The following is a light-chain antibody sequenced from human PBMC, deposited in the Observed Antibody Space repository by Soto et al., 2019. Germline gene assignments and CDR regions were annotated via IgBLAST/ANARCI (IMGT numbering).Light chain of an antibody. CDR2: DAS. CDR1: QSISSW. V-gene: IGKV1-5*01. J-gene: IGKJ4*01. CDR3: QQYNSYLLT. Sequence: DIQMTQSPSTLSGSVVDKVPITCRASQSISSWLAWYQQKPGKAPKLLIYDASSLESGVPSRFSGSGSGTEFTLTISSLQPDDFATYYCQQYNSYLLTFGGGTRGDIK.